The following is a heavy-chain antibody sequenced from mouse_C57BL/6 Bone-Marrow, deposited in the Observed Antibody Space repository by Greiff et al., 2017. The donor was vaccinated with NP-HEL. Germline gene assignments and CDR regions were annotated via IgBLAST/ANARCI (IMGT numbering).Heavy chain of an antibody. CDR2: IDPSDSYT. CDR1: GYTFTSYW. D-gene: IGHD2-1*01. CDR3: ARPLLPYYYAMDY. Sequence: VQLQQPGAELVKPGASVKLSCKASGYTFTSYWMQWVKQRPGQGLEWIGEIDPSDSYTNYNQKFKGKATLTVDTSSSTAYMQLSSLTSEDSAVYYCARPLLPYYYAMDYWGQGTSVTVSS. J-gene: IGHJ4*01. V-gene: IGHV1-50*01.